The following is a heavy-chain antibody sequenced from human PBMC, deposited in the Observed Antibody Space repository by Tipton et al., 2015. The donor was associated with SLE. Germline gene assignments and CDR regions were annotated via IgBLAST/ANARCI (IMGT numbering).Heavy chain of an antibody. CDR2: INSDGSST. CDR3: ARDRRLRSSATSSFDY. Sequence: SLRLSCAASGFTFSSFWMHWVRQAPGEELVWVSRINSDGSSTNYADSVKGRFTISRDNAKNTLFLQMNSLRAEDTAVYYCARDRRLRSSATSSFDYWGQGTLVTVSS. CDR1: GFTFSSFW. J-gene: IGHJ4*02. V-gene: IGHV3-74*01. D-gene: IGHD2-2*01.